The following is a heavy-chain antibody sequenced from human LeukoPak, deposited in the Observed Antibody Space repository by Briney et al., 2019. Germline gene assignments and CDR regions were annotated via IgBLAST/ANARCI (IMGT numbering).Heavy chain of an antibody. CDR2: ISGSGGGT. CDR3: AKRGVVIRVILVGFHKEAYYFDS. D-gene: IGHD3-22*01. Sequence: GGSLRLSCAVSGITLSNYGMSWVRQAPGKGLEWVAGISGSGGGTNYADSVKGRFTISRDNSRNTLYLQMNSLRAEDTAVDFCAKRGVVIRVILVGFHKEAYYFDSWGRGALVTVSS. V-gene: IGHV3-23*01. J-gene: IGHJ4*02. CDR1: GITLSNYG.